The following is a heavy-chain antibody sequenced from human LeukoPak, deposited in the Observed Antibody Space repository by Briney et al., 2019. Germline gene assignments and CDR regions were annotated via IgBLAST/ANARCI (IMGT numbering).Heavy chain of an antibody. CDR3: AKYYYGSGSQRYFQH. J-gene: IGHJ1*01. D-gene: IGHD3-10*01. V-gene: IGHV4-59*08. Sequence: SETLSLTCTVFGGSISSYYWSWIRQPPGKGLEWIGYIYYSGSTNYNPSLKSRVTISVDTSKNQFSLKLSSVTAADTAVYYCAKYYYGSGSQRYFQHWGQGTLVTVSS. CDR2: IYYSGST. CDR1: GGSISSYY.